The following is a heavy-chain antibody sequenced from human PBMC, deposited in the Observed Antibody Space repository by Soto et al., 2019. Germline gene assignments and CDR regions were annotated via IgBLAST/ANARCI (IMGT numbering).Heavy chain of an antibody. CDR1: GGSFSCYY. J-gene: IGHJ4*02. CDR3: ARFKTTVTTYVDY. D-gene: IGHD4-4*01. V-gene: IGHV4-34*01. CDR2: INHSGST. Sequence: SETLSLTCAVYGGSFSCYYWSWIRQPPGKGLEWIGEINHSGSTNYNPSLKSRVTISVDTSKNQFSLKLSSVTAADTAVYYCARFKTTVTTYVDYWGQGTLVTVSS.